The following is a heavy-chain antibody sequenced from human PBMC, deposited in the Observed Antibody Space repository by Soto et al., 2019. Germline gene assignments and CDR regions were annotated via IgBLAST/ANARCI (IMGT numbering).Heavy chain of an antibody. D-gene: IGHD2-21*02. CDR2: ISWNSGSI. Sequence: PGGSLRLSCAASGFTFDDYAMHWVRQAPGKGLEWVSGISWNSGSIGYAESVKGRFTISRDNAKNSLYLQMNSLRFEDTAVFYFSGYGLAYCGGDCYSGFDYWGQGTLVTVSS. V-gene: IGHV3-9*01. CDR1: GFTFDDYA. J-gene: IGHJ4*02. CDR3: SGYGLAYCGGDCYSGFDY.